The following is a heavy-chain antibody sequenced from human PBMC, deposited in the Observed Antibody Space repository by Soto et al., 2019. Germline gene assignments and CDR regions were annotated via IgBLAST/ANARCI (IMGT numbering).Heavy chain of an antibody. CDR3: ACAKSRGCIGGSCRPPYYYYGLDV. CDR1: GYTFTSYG. D-gene: IGHD2-15*01. Sequence: ASVKVSCKASGYTFTSYGISWVRQAPGQGLEWMGWISAYNGNTNYAQKLQGRVTMTTDTSTSTAYMEVRSLRSDDTAVDYCACAKSRGCIGGSCRPPYYYYGLDVWGQGTTVTVSS. J-gene: IGHJ6*02. CDR2: ISAYNGNT. V-gene: IGHV1-18*01.